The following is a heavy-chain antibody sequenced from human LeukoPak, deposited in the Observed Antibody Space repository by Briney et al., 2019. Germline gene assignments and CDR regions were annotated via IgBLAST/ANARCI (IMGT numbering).Heavy chain of an antibody. CDR1: GYTLTELS. V-gene: IGHV1-24*01. CDR3: ATNWRDSSGWSTFDY. D-gene: IGHD6-19*01. Sequence: ALVKVSCKVSGYTLTELSMHWVRQAPGKGLEWMGCFDPEDGETIYAQKFQGRVTMTEDTSTDTAYMELSSLRSEDTAVYYCATNWRDSSGWSTFDYWGPGTLVTVSS. CDR2: FDPEDGET. J-gene: IGHJ4*02.